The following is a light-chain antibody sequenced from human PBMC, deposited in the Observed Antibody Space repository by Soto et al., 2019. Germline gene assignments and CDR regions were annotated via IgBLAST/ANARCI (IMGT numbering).Light chain of an antibody. V-gene: IGLV2-8*01. CDR3: SSYAGSNNYV. Sequence: QSVLTQPPSASGSPGQSVTISCTGTSSDVGGYKYVSWYQQRPGKGPKVMIYEVTKRPSGVPDRFSGSKSGNTASLTVSGLQAEDEADYYCSSYAGSNNYVFGTGTKLTVL. CDR1: SSDVGGYKY. CDR2: EVT. J-gene: IGLJ1*01.